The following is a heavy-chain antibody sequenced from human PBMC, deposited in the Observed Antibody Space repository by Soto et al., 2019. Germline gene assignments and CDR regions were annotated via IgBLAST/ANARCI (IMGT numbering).Heavy chain of an antibody. J-gene: IGHJ4*02. CDR3: TTARHCSSDACPAAE. V-gene: IGHV3-23*01. CDR2: IGPDPSNT. Sequence: EVQLLESGGGLVQPGGSLRLSCTTSGFTFSTTGMLWLRQPPGKGLEWVSAIGPDPSNTKYTDSVKGRFTISRDNSKNTVFLQMTSLGAEDTALYYCTTARHCSSDACPAAEWGQGTLITVSS. CDR1: GFTFSTTG. D-gene: IGHD2-2*01.